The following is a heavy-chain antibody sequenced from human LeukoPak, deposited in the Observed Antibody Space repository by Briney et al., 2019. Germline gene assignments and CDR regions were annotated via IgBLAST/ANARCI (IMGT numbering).Heavy chain of an antibody. CDR3: ARVGYCTNGVCRFDY. Sequence: SETLSLTCTVSGGSISSGGYYWSWIRQHPGQGLEWIGYIYYSGSTYYTPSLKSRVTISVDTSKNQFSLKLSSVTAADTAVYYCARVGYCTNGVCRFDYWGQGTLVTVSS. CDR2: IYYSGST. D-gene: IGHD2-8*01. CDR1: GGSISSGGYY. V-gene: IGHV4-31*03. J-gene: IGHJ4*02.